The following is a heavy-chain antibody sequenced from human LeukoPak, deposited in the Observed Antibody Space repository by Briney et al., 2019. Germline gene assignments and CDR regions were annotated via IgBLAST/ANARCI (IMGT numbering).Heavy chain of an antibody. J-gene: IGHJ4*02. CDR2: WSSTGTT. CDR1: GASISSGIYF. Sequence: PSETLSLTCTVSGASISSGIYFWGWVRQPPGKGLEWIGSWSSTGTTDYNPSLKSRVTISADTSQNEFSLRLTSVTAADTAVYCCARQYEYWGQGILVTVSS. V-gene: IGHV4-39*01. CDR3: ARQYEY.